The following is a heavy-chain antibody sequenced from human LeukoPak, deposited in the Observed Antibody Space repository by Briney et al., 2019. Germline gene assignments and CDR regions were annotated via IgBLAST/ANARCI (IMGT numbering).Heavy chain of an antibody. CDR3: ARGPPIRYHDDSGYYYFDY. Sequence: SETLSLTCALYRGSFSDYYWTLIRQPPRTGLEWVGEINECRTSNYCPSLKSQITISIDTSKIQVSLRLGSVTATVTAVYYGARGPPIRYHDDSGYYYFDYWGQGTLVTASS. J-gene: IGHJ4*02. D-gene: IGHD3-22*01. V-gene: IGHV4-34*01. CDR2: INECRTS. CDR1: RGSFSDYY.